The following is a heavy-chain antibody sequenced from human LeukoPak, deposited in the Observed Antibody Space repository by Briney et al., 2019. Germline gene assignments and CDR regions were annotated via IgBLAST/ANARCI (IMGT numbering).Heavy chain of an antibody. Sequence: GASVKVSCKASGYTFTSYGISWVRQAPEQGLEWMGWISAYNGNTNYAQKLQGRVTMTTDTSTSTAYMELRSLRSDDTAVYYCARVPSSGGSGSFDYWGQGTLVTVSS. J-gene: IGHJ4*02. CDR3: ARVPSSGGSGSFDY. D-gene: IGHD3-10*01. CDR2: ISAYNGNT. V-gene: IGHV1-18*01. CDR1: GYTFTSYG.